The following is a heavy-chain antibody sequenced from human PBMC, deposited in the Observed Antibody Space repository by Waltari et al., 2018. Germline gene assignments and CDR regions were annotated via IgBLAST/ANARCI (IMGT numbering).Heavy chain of an antibody. J-gene: IGHJ4*02. V-gene: IGHV3-23*01. D-gene: IGHD4-17*01. Sequence: EVQLLESGGGLVQPGGSLRLSCAASGFTFSSYAMSWVRQVPGKGLEWVSAISGSGGSTYSPSSVKGRFTISRDNSKTTLYLQMNSLRAEDTAVYYCAKDKYGDYVIDYWGQGTLVTVSS. CDR1: GFTFSSYA. CDR2: ISGSGGST. CDR3: AKDKYGDYVIDY.